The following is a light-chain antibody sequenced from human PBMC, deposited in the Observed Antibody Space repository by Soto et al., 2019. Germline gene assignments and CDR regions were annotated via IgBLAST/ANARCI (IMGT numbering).Light chain of an antibody. CDR1: QSVFYSSNNKNF. J-gene: IGKJ3*01. CDR2: WAS. V-gene: IGKV4-1*01. Sequence: DIVMTQSPDSLAVSLGERATINCKSSQSVFYSSNNKNFLAWYQQKPGQPPKLLIYWASTRRSGVPDRFSGSVSGTDFTLTISSLQAEDVAIYYCQQYLYAPFTFGPGTKVDIK. CDR3: QQYLYAPFT.